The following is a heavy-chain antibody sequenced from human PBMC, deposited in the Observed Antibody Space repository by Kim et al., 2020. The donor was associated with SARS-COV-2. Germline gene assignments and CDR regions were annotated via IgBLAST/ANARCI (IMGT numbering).Heavy chain of an antibody. V-gene: IGHV1-69*13. CDR1: GGTFSSYA. J-gene: IGHJ4*02. CDR3: ARAVNDYYDSSCYSR. D-gene: IGHD3-22*01. CDR2: IIPIFGTA. Sequence: SVKVSCKASGGTFSSYAISWVRQAPGQGLEWMGGIIPIFGTANYAQKFQGRVTITADESTSTAYMELSSLRSEDTAVYYCARAVNDYYDSSCYSRWGQGTLVTVSS.